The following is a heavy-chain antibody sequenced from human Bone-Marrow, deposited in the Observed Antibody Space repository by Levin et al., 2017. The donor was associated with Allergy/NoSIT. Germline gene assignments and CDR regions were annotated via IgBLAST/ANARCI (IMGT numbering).Heavy chain of an antibody. Sequence: HPGGSLRLSCTASGFAFNNYAVFWVRQAPGRGLEWVAVISYDGTTKYYADSLKGRFTISRDNSRDTLYLQINSLRVEDTATYFCGSRDMREEYDIFDYWGQGTLVTVSS. CDR2: ISYDGTTK. CDR1: GFAFNNYA. J-gene: IGHJ4*02. V-gene: IGHV3-30*04. CDR3: GSRDMREEYDIFDY. D-gene: IGHD2-15*01.